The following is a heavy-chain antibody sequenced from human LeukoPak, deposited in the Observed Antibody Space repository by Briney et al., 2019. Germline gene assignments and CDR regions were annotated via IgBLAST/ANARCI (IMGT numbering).Heavy chain of an antibody. CDR3: AKDRQGYGFGEQLDYYYMDV. D-gene: IGHD3-10*01. V-gene: IGHV3-23*01. CDR1: VFTFTGYA. J-gene: IGHJ6*03. CDR2: ISGSGGST. Sequence: GGSLRLSCAASVFTFTGYAMGWVRQVPGKGLEWVSAISGSGGSTYYADSGKGRFTISRDNSKNTLYLQMNSLRAEDTAVYYCAKDRQGYGFGEQLDYYYMDVWGKGTTVTVSS.